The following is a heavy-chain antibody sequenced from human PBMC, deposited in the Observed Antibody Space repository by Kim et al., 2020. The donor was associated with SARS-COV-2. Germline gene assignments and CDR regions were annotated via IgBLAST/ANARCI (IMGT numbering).Heavy chain of an antibody. Sequence: SETLSLTCAVYGGSFSGYYWSWIRQPPGKGLEWIGEINHSGSTNYNPSLKSRVTISVDTSKNQFSLKLSSVTAADTAVYYCARDGYSSSWRPQTYYYGMDVWGQGTTVTVSS. J-gene: IGHJ6*02. V-gene: IGHV4-34*01. CDR2: INHSGST. CDR1: GGSFSGYY. D-gene: IGHD6-13*01. CDR3: ARDGYSSSWRPQTYYYGMDV.